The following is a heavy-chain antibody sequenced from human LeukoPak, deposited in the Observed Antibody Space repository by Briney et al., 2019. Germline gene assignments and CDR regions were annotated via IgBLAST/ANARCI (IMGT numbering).Heavy chain of an antibody. J-gene: IGHJ3*02. CDR1: GFTTSNAW. CDR2: IKSKTDGGTR. CDR3: TTFDYAAFLI. D-gene: IGHD4/OR15-4a*01. Sequence: GGSLTLSCAVSGFTTSNAWMSWVRRAPGKGLEWVGRIKSKTDGGTRDYAAPVKGRFTISRDDSKNTLYLQMNSLKTEDTAVYYCTTFDYAAFLIWGQGTMVTVSS. V-gene: IGHV3-15*01.